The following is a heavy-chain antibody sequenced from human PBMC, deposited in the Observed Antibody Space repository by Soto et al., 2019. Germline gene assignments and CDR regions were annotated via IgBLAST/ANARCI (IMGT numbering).Heavy chain of an antibody. CDR3: ASGHDAYKVRY. V-gene: IGHV4-31*03. CDR1: GGSISSGGTGSY. D-gene: IGHD1-1*01. CDR2: IYYNGNT. J-gene: IGHJ4*02. Sequence: QVQLQESGPGLVKPSQTLSLTCTVSGGSISSGGTGSYWTWIRQLPGKGLEWIGYIYYNGNTYYTPSLKSRPTISIDTSENQFSLKLTSVTAADTAVYFCASGHDAYKVRYWGQGTLVTVSS.